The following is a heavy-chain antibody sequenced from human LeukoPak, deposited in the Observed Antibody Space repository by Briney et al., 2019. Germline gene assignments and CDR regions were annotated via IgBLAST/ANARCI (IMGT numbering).Heavy chain of an antibody. V-gene: IGHV1-2*02. J-gene: IGHJ4*02. CDR1: GYTFTDYH. CDR3: ARGGHGHTQNDY. CDR2: INPNTGGT. Sequence: ASVTLSCKASGYTFTDYHIHWVRQAPGQGLEWMGWINPNTGGTNYAQNFQGRVTMTRDTSITTSYMELSSLLSDDTALYYCARGGHGHTQNDYWGQGTLVTVSS. D-gene: IGHD5-24*01.